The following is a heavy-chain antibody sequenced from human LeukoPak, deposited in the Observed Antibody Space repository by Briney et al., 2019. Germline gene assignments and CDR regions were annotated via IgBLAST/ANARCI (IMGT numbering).Heavy chain of an antibody. Sequence: SETLSLTCAVYGGSFSGYYWSWIRQPPGKGLEWIGEINHSGSTNYNPSLKSRVTISVDTSKNQFSLKLSSVTAADTAVYYCARTSPYCFRQWLLPYFDYWGQGTLVTVSS. CDR3: ARTSPYCFRQWLLPYFDY. CDR1: GGSFSGYY. J-gene: IGHJ4*02. CDR2: INHSGST. D-gene: IGHD6-19*01. V-gene: IGHV4-34*01.